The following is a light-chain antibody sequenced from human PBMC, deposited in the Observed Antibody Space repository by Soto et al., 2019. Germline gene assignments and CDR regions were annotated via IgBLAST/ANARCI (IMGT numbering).Light chain of an antibody. CDR1: QSISSY. Sequence: DIQMTQSPSSLSASVGDRVTITCRASQSISSYLNWYQQKPGKAPKLLIYAASCLQSGVPSRFSGSGSGTDFTLTISSLQPEDFETYYCQQSYCTLSFGGGIKVEIK. V-gene: IGKV1-39*01. CDR2: AAS. J-gene: IGKJ4*01. CDR3: QQSYCTLS.